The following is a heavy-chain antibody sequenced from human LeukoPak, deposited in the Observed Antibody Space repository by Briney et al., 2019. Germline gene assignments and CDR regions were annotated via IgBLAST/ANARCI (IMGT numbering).Heavy chain of an antibody. CDR3: ARSPALSLRYFDWADVNWFDP. J-gene: IGHJ5*02. Sequence: ASVKVSCKASGYTFTGYYMHWVRQAPGQGLEWMGWINPNSGGTNYAQKFQGRVTMTRDTSISTAYMELSRLRSDDTAVYYCARSPALSLRYFDWADVNWFDPWGQGTLVADSS. CDR1: GYTFTGYY. D-gene: IGHD3-9*01. V-gene: IGHV1-2*02. CDR2: INPNSGGT.